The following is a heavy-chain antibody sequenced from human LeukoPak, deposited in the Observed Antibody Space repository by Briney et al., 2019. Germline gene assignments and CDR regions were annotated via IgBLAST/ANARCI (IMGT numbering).Heavy chain of an antibody. J-gene: IGHJ4*02. CDR1: GGTFTHYV. CDR2: IAPISGTP. V-gene: IGHV1-69*06. D-gene: IGHD6-13*01. CDR3: ATSIAAAGFDY. Sequence: SVKVSCKASGGTFTHYVISWVRQAPGQGLEWMGGIAPISGTPMYAQRFQGRVTITADTSTYTAYLEMSSLTSEDTAVYYYATSIAAAGFDYWGQGTLVTVSS.